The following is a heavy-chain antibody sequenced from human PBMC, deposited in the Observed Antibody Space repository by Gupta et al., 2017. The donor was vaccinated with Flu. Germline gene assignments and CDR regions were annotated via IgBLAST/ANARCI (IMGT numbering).Heavy chain of an antibody. V-gene: IGHV3-48*02. CDR1: GFTFSDSH. J-gene: IGHJ4*02. CDR2: IGSGGNT. Sequence: EVQLVESGGGLVQPGGSLRLTCVISGFTFSDSHMNWIRQAPGKGLEWIAYIGSGGNTDYADSVRGRFTISRDNARDSLFLQMNSLRDEDTALYYCARDLNWAFILGGQGAHVTVSS. D-gene: IGHD7-27*01. CDR3: ARDLNWAFIL.